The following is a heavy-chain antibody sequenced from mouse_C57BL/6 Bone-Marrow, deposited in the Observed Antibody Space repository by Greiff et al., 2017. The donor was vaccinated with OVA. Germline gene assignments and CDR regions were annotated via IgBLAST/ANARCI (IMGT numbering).Heavy chain of an antibody. J-gene: IGHJ4*01. CDR3: ARGRIYYDYGGLAMDY. CDR1: GFTFSDYY. CDR2: INYDGSST. D-gene: IGHD2-4*01. Sequence: EVQLVESEGGLVQPGSSMKLSCTASGFTFSDYYMAWVRQVPEKGLEWVANINYDGSSTYYLDSLKSRFIISRDNAKNILYLQMSSLKSEDTATYYCARGRIYYDYGGLAMDYWGQGTSVTVSS. V-gene: IGHV5-16*01.